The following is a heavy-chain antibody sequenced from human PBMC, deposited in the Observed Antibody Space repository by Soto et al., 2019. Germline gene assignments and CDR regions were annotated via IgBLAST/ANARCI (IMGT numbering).Heavy chain of an antibody. Sequence: ASVKGSCKASGYTFTSYDINWVRQATGQGLEWMGGMIPIFGTANYAQKFQGRVTITADESTSTAYMELSSLRSEDTAVYYCWGHSGYDHYYYGMDVWGQGTTVTVSS. J-gene: IGHJ6*02. V-gene: IGHV1-69*13. D-gene: IGHD5-12*01. CDR2: MIPIFGTA. CDR3: WGHSGYDHYYYGMDV. CDR1: GYTFTSYD.